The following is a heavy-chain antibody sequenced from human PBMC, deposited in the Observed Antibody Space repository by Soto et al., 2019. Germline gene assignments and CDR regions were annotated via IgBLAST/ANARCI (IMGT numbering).Heavy chain of an antibody. V-gene: IGHV1-2*04. CDR2: INPNSGGT. CDR3: ARVIGYGDYWYFDL. J-gene: IGHJ2*01. CDR1: GYTFTGYY. D-gene: IGHD4-17*01. Sequence: ASVKVSCKASGYTFTGYYMHWVLQAPGQGLEWMGWINPNSGGTNYAQKFQGWVTMTRDTSISTAYMELSRLRSDDTAVYYCARVIGYGDYWYFDLCGRGTLVTVSS.